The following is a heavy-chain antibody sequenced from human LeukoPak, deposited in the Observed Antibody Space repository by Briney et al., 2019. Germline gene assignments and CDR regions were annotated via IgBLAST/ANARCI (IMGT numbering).Heavy chain of an antibody. CDR2: ISYDGSNK. Sequence: GGSLRLSCAASGFTVSSNFMSWVRQAPGKGLEWVAVISYDGSNKYYADSVKGRFTISRDNSKNTLYLQMNSLRAEDTAVYYCARANRYDLYFDYWGQGTLVTVSS. D-gene: IGHD5-12*01. V-gene: IGHV3-30*03. J-gene: IGHJ4*02. CDR1: GFTVSSNF. CDR3: ARANRYDLYFDY.